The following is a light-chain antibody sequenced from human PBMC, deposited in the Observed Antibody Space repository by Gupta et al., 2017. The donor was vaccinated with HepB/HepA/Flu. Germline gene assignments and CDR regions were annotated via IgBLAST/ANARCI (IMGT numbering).Light chain of an antibody. CDR2: DNN. V-gene: IGLV1-51*01. Sequence: QSVLTQPPSVSAPPGPKFTISCSGTHSNSGNDHVSWYQQLPGTAPKLRIYDNNKRPSGIPDRFSGAKSGTSATLGITGLQTGDEDDYYCAAKDVSLGAGVFGTGTKVTVL. CDR3: AAKDVSLGAGV. CDR1: HSNSGNDH. J-gene: IGLJ1*01.